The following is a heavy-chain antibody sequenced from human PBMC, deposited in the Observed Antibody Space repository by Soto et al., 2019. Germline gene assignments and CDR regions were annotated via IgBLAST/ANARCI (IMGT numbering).Heavy chain of an antibody. CDR1: GSSIGRGGR. CDR2: IFHDGNT. J-gene: IGHJ5*02. Sequence: QVPLQESGPGLVKPSEDLSLTCAVPGSSIGRGGRVRWGRQPPGKGLEGIAEIFHDGNTNYSPSLKSRVTISVDKSQNQFSLNVYSVTAADTAVYYCARHEGWTGPDQWGQGTLVTVSS. CDR3: ARHEGWTGPDQ. V-gene: IGHV4-4*02. D-gene: IGHD2-8*02.